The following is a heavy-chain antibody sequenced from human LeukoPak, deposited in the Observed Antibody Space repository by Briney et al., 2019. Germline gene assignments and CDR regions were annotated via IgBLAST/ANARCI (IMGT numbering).Heavy chain of an antibody. J-gene: IGHJ4*02. V-gene: IGHV1-46*01. CDR3: ARGYYYDSSEYYFDY. Sequence: GSSVKVSCKASGGTFSSYAISWVRQAPGQGLEWMGIINPSGGSTSYAQKFQGRVTMTRDTSTSTVYMELSSLRSEDTAVYYCARGYYYDSSEYYFDYWGQGTLVTVSS. D-gene: IGHD3-22*01. CDR1: GGTFSSYA. CDR2: INPSGGST.